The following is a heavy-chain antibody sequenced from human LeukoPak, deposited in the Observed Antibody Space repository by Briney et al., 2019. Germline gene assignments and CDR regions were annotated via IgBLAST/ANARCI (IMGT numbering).Heavy chain of an antibody. Sequence: GRSLRLSCAASGFTFDDYAMHWVRQTPGKGLEWVSGISWNSGSIGYADSVKGRFTISRDNAKNSLYLQMNSLRAEDTALYYCAGYYDSSGYSGQGYWGQGTLVTVSS. D-gene: IGHD3-22*01. CDR3: AGYYDSSGYSGQGY. J-gene: IGHJ4*02. CDR1: GFTFDDYA. V-gene: IGHV3-9*01. CDR2: ISWNSGSI.